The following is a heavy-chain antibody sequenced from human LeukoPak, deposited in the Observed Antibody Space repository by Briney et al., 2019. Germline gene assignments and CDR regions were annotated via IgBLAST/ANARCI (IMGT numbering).Heavy chain of an antibody. J-gene: IGHJ4*02. CDR2: ISAYNGNT. D-gene: IGHD5-12*01. CDR3: ARGVSSGGLLAFDY. Sequence: ASVTVSFKASGYTFTSYGISWVRQAPGQGLEWMGWISAYNGNTNYAQKLQGRVTMTTDTSTSTAYMELRSLRSGDTAVYYCARGVSSGGLLAFDYWGQGTLVTVSS. CDR1: GYTFTSYG. V-gene: IGHV1-18*01.